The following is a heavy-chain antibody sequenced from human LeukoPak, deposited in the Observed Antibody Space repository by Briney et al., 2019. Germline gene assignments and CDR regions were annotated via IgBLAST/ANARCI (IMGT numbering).Heavy chain of an antibody. V-gene: IGHV3-66*01. D-gene: IGHD3-10*01. J-gene: IGHJ4*02. CDR1: GFTVSSNY. Sequence: GGSLRLSCAASGFTVSSNYMSWVRQAPGKGLEWVSVIYSGGSTYYADSVKGRFTISRDNSKNTLYLQMNSLRAEDTAVYYCARILSDYYGSGSYYFDYWGQGILVTVSS. CDR2: IYSGGST. CDR3: ARILSDYYGSGSYYFDY.